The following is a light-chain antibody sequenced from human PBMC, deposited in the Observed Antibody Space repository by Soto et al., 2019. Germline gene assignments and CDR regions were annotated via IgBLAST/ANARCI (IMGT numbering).Light chain of an antibody. V-gene: IGKV1-39*01. Sequence: DIHMTQSPSSLSASVGDRVTITCQASRHINNYLNWYQHKPGEAPKLLIYAASNLQSGVPSRFSASGSGTDFTLTLNSLQPEDFATYYCQQGYSTPWTFGQGTKVEIK. CDR1: RHINNY. J-gene: IGKJ1*01. CDR2: AAS. CDR3: QQGYSTPWT.